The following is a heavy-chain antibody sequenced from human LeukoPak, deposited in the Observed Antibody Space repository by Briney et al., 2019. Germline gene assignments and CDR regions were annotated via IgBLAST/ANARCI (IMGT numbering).Heavy chain of an antibody. CDR3: AKDYGSGSYDDPFDY. CDR2: ISYDGSNK. Sequence: GRSLRLSCAASGFTFSSYGMHWVRQAPDKGLEWVAVISYDGSNKYYADSVKGRFTISRDNSKNTLYLQMNSLRAEDTAVYYCAKDYGSGSYDDPFDYWGQGTLVTVSS. J-gene: IGHJ4*02. CDR1: GFTFSSYG. V-gene: IGHV3-30*18. D-gene: IGHD3-10*01.